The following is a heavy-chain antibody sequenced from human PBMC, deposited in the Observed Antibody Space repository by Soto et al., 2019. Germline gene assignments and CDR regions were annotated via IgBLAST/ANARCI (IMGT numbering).Heavy chain of an antibody. V-gene: IGHV3-53*04. Sequence: WGSMELSCAASGFTVCSNYMAWSLKAPGKGLEWVSVIYSGGSTYYADSVKGRFTISRHNSKNTLYLQMNSLRAEDTAVYYCARVSTSLVYWYFDLWGRGTLVTVS. CDR1: GFTVCSNY. J-gene: IGHJ2*01. CDR3: ARVSTSLVYWYFDL. CDR2: IYSGGST. D-gene: IGHD3-16*01.